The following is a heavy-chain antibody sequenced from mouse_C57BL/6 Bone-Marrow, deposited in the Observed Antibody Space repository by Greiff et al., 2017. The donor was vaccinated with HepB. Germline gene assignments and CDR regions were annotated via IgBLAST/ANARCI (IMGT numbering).Heavy chain of an antibody. CDR3: ASTSYGSSYRYFDY. CDR1: GYTFTSYW. Sequence: QVQLQQPGAELVMPGASVKLSCKASGYTFTSYWMHWVKQRPGQGLEWIGEIDPSDSYTNYNQKFKGKSTLTVDKSSSTAYMQLSSLTSEDSAVYDCASTSYGSSYRYFDYWGQGTTLTVSS. J-gene: IGHJ2*01. CDR2: IDPSDSYT. V-gene: IGHV1-69*01. D-gene: IGHD1-1*01.